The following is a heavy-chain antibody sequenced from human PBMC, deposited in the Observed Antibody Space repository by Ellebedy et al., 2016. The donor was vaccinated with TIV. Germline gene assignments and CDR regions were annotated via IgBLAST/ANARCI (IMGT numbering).Heavy chain of an antibody. CDR2: VSGSGDST. J-gene: IGHJ4*02. V-gene: IGHV3-23*01. Sequence: GGSLRLSCAASGFTFSNYAMSWVRQAPGKGLEWVSAVSGSGDSTYYADSVKGRFTISKDNSKNTLYLQMNSLRAEDTAVYYCARWPSGDAPLDYWGQGTLVTVSS. D-gene: IGHD4-17*01. CDR3: ARWPSGDAPLDY. CDR1: GFTFSNYA.